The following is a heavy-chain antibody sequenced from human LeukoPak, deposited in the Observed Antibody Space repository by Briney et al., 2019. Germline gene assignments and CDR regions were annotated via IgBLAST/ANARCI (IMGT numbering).Heavy chain of an antibody. CDR3: ERDFRATFGGVMASALDY. CDR1: GYTFTDHY. J-gene: IGHJ4*02. Sequence: GASVKVSCKASGYTFTDHYMHWVRQATGQGLEWMGIINPVGGGTTYAQHFQGRVTMTRDTSTSTVYMELRSLRSEDTAVYYCERDFRATFGGVMASALDYWGQGTLVTVSS. D-gene: IGHD3-16*01. CDR2: INPVGGGT. V-gene: IGHV1-46*01.